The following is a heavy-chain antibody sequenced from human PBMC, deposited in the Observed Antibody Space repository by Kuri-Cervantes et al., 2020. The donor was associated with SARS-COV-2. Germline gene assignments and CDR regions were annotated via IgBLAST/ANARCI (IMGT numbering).Heavy chain of an antibody. CDR3: ASFYGGNSGDAFDL. V-gene: IGHV1-69*05. CDR1: RGTFSSYA. Sequence: SVQVSCKASRGTFSSYAISWVRQAPGQGLEWMGGIIPIFGTANYAQKFQGRVTITTDESTSTAYMELSSLRSEDTAVYYCASFYGGNSGDAFDLWGQGTMVTVSS. D-gene: IGHD4-23*01. J-gene: IGHJ3*01. CDR2: IIPIFGTA.